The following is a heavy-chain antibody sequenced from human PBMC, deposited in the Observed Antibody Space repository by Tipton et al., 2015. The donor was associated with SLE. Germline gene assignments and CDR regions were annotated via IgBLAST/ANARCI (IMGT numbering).Heavy chain of an antibody. CDR3: ARWGGIYSHDY. D-gene: IGHD5-12*01. V-gene: IGHV4-39*07. J-gene: IGHJ4*02. Sequence: TLSLTCTVSGGSISSSSYYWGWIRQPPGKGLEWIGEINHSGSTNYNPSLKSRVTISVDTSKNQFSLKLSSVTAADTAVYYCARWGGIYSHDYWGQGTLVTVSS. CDR2: INHSGST. CDR1: GGSISSSSYY.